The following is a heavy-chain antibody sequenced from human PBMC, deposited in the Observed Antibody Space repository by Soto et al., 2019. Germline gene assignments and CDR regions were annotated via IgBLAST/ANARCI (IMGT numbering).Heavy chain of an antibody. Sequence: EVQLVEAGGGLVQPGGSLRLSCAASGFSFSTYWMSWVRQAPGTGLEWVANIKQDGSETFYVDYLKGRFTISRDNAQNSLQLHMNSLRAEDTAVYYCARDRGSGVCGQDYWGLDVWGAGTTVTVCS. V-gene: IGHV3-7*04. J-gene: IGHJ6*04. CDR3: ARDRGSGVCGQDYWGLDV. CDR2: IKQDGSET. CDR1: GFSFSTYW. D-gene: IGHD6-19*01.